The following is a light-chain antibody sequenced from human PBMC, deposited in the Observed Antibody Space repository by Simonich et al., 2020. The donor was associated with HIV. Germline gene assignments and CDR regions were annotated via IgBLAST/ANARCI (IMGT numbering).Light chain of an antibody. J-gene: IGKJ2*01. V-gene: IGKV3D-20*01. CDR2: GAS. CDR3: QQYGSSPYT. CDR1: QSVSSN. Sequence: EMVMTQSPATLSLSPGERATLPCRASQSVSSNLAWYQQKPGLAPGLLISGASSRATGIPDRFSGSGSGTDFTLTISRLEPEDFAVYYCQQYGSSPYTFGQGTKLEIK.